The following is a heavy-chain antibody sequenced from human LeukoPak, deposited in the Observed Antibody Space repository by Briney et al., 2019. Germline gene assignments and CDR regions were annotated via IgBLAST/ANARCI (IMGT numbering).Heavy chain of an antibody. V-gene: IGHV3-7*01. CDR3: AREVHPAAAVDY. D-gene: IGHD6-13*01. Sequence: GGSLRLSCAASGFTFSSYWMSWVRQASGEGLEWVANIRQDGSGTYYVDSVKGRFTISRDNGKNSVYLQMSSLRAEDTAVYYCAREVHPAAAVDYWGQGTLVTVSS. CDR1: GFTFSSYW. CDR2: IRQDGSGT. J-gene: IGHJ4*02.